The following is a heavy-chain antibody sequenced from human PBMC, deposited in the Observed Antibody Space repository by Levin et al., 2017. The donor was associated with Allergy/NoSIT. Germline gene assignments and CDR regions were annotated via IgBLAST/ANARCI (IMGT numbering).Heavy chain of an antibody. CDR2: ISSDGSNR. CDR3: VKSSLEWLVLPFDY. CDR1: GFTFSSHT. J-gene: IGHJ4*02. Sequence: SCAPSGFTFSSHTMHWVRQAPGKELEWVALISSDGSNRDYADSVKGRFTISRDNSKNTLFLQMNSLRTEDTAVYYCVKSSLEWLVLPFDYWGQGALVTVSS. V-gene: IGHV3-30-3*01. D-gene: IGHD6-19*01.